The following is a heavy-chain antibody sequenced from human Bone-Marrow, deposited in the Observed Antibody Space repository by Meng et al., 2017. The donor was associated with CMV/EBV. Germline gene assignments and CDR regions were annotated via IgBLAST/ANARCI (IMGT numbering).Heavy chain of an antibody. CDR1: GFTFSNYW. V-gene: IGHV3-74*01. J-gene: IGHJ4*02. CDR3: GRDLSGERDH. D-gene: IGHD1-26*01. Sequence: EGLLMGSGGCLVRPGGSLRLSCADSGFTFSNYWMHWVRQVPGTGLLWVSRINTDGTFTSYADSVKGRFTTSRDNARNTLYLQMDSLRADDSAVYYCGRDLSGERDHWGQGTLVTVSS. CDR2: INTDGTFT.